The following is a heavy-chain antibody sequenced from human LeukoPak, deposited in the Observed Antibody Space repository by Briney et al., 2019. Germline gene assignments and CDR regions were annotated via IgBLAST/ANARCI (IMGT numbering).Heavy chain of an antibody. D-gene: IGHD2-15*01. Sequence: GGSLRLSCAASGFTFSSYAMSWVRQAPGKGLEWVSAISGSGGSTYYADSVKGRFTISRDNSKNTLYLQMNSLRAEDTAAYYCAKTYCSGGSCYEFDYWGQGTLVTVSS. V-gene: IGHV3-23*01. J-gene: IGHJ4*02. CDR1: GFTFSSYA. CDR2: ISGSGGST. CDR3: AKTYCSGGSCYEFDY.